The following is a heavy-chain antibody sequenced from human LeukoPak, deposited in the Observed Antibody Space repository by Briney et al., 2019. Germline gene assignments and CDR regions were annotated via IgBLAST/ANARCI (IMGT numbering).Heavy chain of an antibody. CDR1: GGSISSGDYY. CDR2: IYYSGST. V-gene: IGHV4-30-4*01. J-gene: IGHJ4*02. CDR3: ARESRDGSGSYSFGFDY. Sequence: SETLSLTCTVSGGSISSGDYYWSWIRQPPGKGLEWIGYIYYSGSTYYNPSLKSRVTISVDTSKNQFSLKLSSVTAADTAVYYCARESRDGSGSYSFGFDYWGQGTLVTVSS. D-gene: IGHD3-10*01.